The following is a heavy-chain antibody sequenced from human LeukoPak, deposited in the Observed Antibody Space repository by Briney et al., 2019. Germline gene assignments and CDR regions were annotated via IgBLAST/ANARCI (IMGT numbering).Heavy chain of an antibody. CDR1: GYTFTNYG. J-gene: IGHJ6*03. V-gene: IGHV1-18*01. Sequence: ASVNVSCKASGYTFTNYGISWVRQAPGQGLEWMGWISAYNGNTHYAQNLQGRVTMTTDTSTSTAYMELKSLRSDDTAVYYCAGLPGEWLLSNYHYYYMDVWGKGTTVTVSS. CDR2: ISAYNGNT. D-gene: IGHD3-3*01. CDR3: AGLPGEWLLSNYHYYYMDV.